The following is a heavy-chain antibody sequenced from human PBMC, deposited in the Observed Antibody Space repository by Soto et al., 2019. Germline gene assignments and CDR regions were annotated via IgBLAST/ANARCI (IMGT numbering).Heavy chain of an antibody. CDR3: AHGLGSRGSFDY. Sequence: QITLKESGPTLVKPTQTLTLTCTFSGFSLTTSGVGVGWIRQPPGKAPEWLALIYWNDDKRYSPSLRSRLTITKGTSKNQVVLTMTDMDPVDTATYYCAHGLGSRGSFDYWGQGSLVTVSS. V-gene: IGHV2-5*01. J-gene: IGHJ4*02. CDR1: GFSLTTSGVG. CDR2: IYWNDDK. D-gene: IGHD6-25*01.